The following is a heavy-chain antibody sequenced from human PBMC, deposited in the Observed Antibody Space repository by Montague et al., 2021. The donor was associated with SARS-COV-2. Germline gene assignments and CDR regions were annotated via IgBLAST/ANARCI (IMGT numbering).Heavy chain of an antibody. Sequence: SETLSLTCTVSGGSISSYYWSWIRQPAGKGLEWIGRIFTSGTTNYSPSLKSRVTMSVDTSKNQFSLTLSSVTAADTAVYYCARTPVSGYHGGFDYWGQGTLVTVSS. CDR1: GGSISSYY. D-gene: IGHD5-18*01. CDR2: IFTSGTT. V-gene: IGHV4-4*07. CDR3: ARTPVSGYHGGFDY. J-gene: IGHJ4*02.